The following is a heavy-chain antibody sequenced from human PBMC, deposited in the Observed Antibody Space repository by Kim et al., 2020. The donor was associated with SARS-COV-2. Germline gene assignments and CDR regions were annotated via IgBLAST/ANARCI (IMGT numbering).Heavy chain of an antibody. CDR1: GFTFSSYG. CDR3: ARANGESVVPAATRGQYFQH. Sequence: GGSLRLSCAASGFTFSSYGMHWVRQAPGKGLEWVAVIWYDGSNKYYADSVKGRFTISRDNSKNTLYLQMNSLRAEDTAVYYCARANGESVVPAATRGQYFQHWGQGTLVTVSS. V-gene: IGHV3-33*01. CDR2: IWYDGSNK. D-gene: IGHD2-2*01. J-gene: IGHJ1*01.